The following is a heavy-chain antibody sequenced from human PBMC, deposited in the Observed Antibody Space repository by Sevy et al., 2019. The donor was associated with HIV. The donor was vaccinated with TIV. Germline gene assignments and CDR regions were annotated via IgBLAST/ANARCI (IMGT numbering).Heavy chain of an antibody. CDR1: DGSFSGYY. V-gene: IGHV4-34*01. Sequence: SETLSLTCAVPDGSFSGYYWNWIRQPPGKGLEWVGDINESGITNYNPSLRSRVTISVDTSKKQFSLKLNSVTAADTAVYFCARSPPVVVVPGAPSWFDPWGQGTLVTVSS. CDR3: ARSPPVVVVPGAPSWFDP. D-gene: IGHD2-2*01. J-gene: IGHJ5*02. CDR2: INESGIT.